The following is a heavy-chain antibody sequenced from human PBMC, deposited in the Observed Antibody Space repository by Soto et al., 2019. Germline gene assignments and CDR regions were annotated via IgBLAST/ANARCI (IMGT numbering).Heavy chain of an antibody. CDR1: GIDLSIYW. CDR2: INPESTTI. J-gene: IGHJ4*02. D-gene: IGHD2-15*01. CDR3: TKDTFGGRDS. V-gene: IGHV3-74*01. Sequence: EAQLVESGGGLVQPGGSLRLSCTGSGIDLSIYWMHWVRQAPGKGLVWVSRINPESTTISYADSVKGRFTISRDNAENTIFLHMNSLSAEDTGVYYCTKDTFGGRDSCGQGTLVTVSS.